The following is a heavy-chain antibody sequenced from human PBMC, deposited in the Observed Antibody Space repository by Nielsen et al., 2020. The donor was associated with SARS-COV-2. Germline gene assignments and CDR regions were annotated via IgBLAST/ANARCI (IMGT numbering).Heavy chain of an antibody. J-gene: IGHJ3*02. CDR2: IYPSDSYT. CDR3: ARHGDYDILTGYYPHDAFDI. Sequence: GESLKISCKGSGYSFTSYWIGWVRQMPGKGLEWMGIIYPSDSYTNYSPSFQGHVTISADKSISTAYLQWSSLKASDTAMYYCARHGDYDILTGYYPHDAFDIWGQGTMVTVSS. D-gene: IGHD3-9*01. CDR1: GYSFTSYW. V-gene: IGHV5-51*01.